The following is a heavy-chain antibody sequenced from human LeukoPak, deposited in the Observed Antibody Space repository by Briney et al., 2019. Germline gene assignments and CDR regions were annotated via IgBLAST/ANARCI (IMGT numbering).Heavy chain of an antibody. D-gene: IGHD2-2*01. CDR3: ARESTRLPYDYYMDV. CDR1: GFTFSSYA. Sequence: GRSLRLSCAASGFTFSSYAMHWVRQGPGKGLEWVAIISYDGINKYYADSVKGRFTISRDDSKNTLHLQMNSLRAEDTAVYYCARESTRLPYDYYMDVWVKVTTVTVS. CDR2: ISYDGINK. J-gene: IGHJ6*03. V-gene: IGHV3-30-3*01.